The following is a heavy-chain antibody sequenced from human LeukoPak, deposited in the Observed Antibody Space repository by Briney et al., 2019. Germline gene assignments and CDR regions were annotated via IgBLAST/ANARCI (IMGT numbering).Heavy chain of an antibody. V-gene: IGHV3-74*01. CDR3: AIHPDY. J-gene: IGHJ4*02. Sequence: PGGSLTLSCAASGFTFSNYWLHWVRQAPGKGLVWVSHINSDGSRTNYEASVKGRFTISRDNAKNTLYVQMNGRRAEVTAVYYCAIHPDYWGQGTLVTVSS. CDR1: GFTFSNYW. CDR2: INSDGSRT.